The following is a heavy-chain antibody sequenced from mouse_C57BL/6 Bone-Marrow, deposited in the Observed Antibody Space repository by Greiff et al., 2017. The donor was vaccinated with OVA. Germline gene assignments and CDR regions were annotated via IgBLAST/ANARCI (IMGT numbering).Heavy chain of an antibody. CDR3: ARHESNYVLFAY. CDR1: GFTFSDYY. Sequence: EVQLVESGGGLVQPGGSLKLSCAASGFTFSDYYMYWVRQTPEKRLEWVAYISNGGGSTYYPDTVKGRFTISRDNAKNTLYLQMSRLKSEDTAMYYCARHESNYVLFAYWGQGTLVTVSA. CDR2: ISNGGGST. V-gene: IGHV5-12*01. J-gene: IGHJ3*01. D-gene: IGHD2-5*01.